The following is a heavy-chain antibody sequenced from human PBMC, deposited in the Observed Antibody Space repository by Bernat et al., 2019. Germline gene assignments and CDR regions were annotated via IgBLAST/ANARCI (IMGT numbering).Heavy chain of an antibody. CDR2: ISYDGSNK. V-gene: IGHV3-30*18. CDR1: GFTFSSYG. CDR3: AKALLQWELGGVDY. D-gene: IGHD1-26*01. Sequence: QVQLVESGGGVVQPGRSLRLSCAASGFTFSSYGMHWVRPAPGKGLEWVAVISYDGSNKYYADSVKGRFTISRDNSKKTLYQQMNRPRAEDTAVYYCAKALLQWELGGVDYWGQGTLVTVSS. J-gene: IGHJ4*02.